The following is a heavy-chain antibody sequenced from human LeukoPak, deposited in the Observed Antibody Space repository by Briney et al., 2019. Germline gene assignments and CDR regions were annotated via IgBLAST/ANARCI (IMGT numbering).Heavy chain of an antibody. CDR2: INPSGGST. CDR3: ARGSPLYGLLWFGELNY. D-gene: IGHD3-10*01. CDR1: GYTFTIYY. V-gene: IGHV1-46*01. J-gene: IGHJ4*02. Sequence: GASVKVSFKASGYTFTIYYMHWVRQAPRQALEWMGIINPSGGSTSYAQKFQGRVTMTRDMSTSTVYMELSGLTSEDTAVYYCARGSPLYGLLWFGELNYWGQGTLVTVSS.